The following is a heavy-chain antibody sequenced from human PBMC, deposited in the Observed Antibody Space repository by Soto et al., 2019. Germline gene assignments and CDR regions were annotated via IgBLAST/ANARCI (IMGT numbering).Heavy chain of an antibody. Sequence: GGSLRLSCAASGFTFSDYYMSWIRQAPGKGLEWVSYISSSGSTIYYADSVKGRFTISRDNAKNSLYLQMNSLRAEDTAVYYCARGVMGYDFWSGYYTIRYGMDVWGQGTTVTVSS. D-gene: IGHD3-3*01. CDR1: GFTFSDYY. J-gene: IGHJ6*02. V-gene: IGHV3-11*01. CDR2: ISSSGSTI. CDR3: ARGVMGYDFWSGYYTIRYGMDV.